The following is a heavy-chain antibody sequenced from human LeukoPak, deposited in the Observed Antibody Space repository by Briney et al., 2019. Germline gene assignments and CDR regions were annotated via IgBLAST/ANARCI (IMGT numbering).Heavy chain of an antibody. Sequence: TSETLSLTCAVYGGSFSGFYWSWIRQPPGKGLEWIGEINHSGSTNYNPSLKSRVTISVDTSKNQFSLKLSSVTAADTAVYYCARVVVPAAHNWFDLLGRGTLVTVSS. CDR1: GGSFSGFY. D-gene: IGHD2-2*01. CDR3: ARVVVPAAHNWFDL. CDR2: INHSGST. J-gene: IGHJ5*02. V-gene: IGHV4-34*01.